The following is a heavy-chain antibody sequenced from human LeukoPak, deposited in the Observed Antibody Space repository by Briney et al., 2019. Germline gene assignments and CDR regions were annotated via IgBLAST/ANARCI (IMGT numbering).Heavy chain of an antibody. CDR3: ARDPPYSGYDL. V-gene: IGHV3-74*01. D-gene: IGHD5-12*01. CDR1: GFTFSSYW. CDR2: INSDGSST. J-gene: IGHJ4*02. Sequence: GGSLRLSCAASGFTFSSYWMHWVRQAPGKGLVWVSRINSDGSSTSYADSMKGRFTISRDNAKNTLYLQMNSLRAEDTAVYYCARDPPYSGYDLWGQGTLVTVSS.